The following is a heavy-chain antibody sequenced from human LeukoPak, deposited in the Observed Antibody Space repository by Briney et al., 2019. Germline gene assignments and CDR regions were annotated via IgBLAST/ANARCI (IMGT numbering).Heavy chain of an antibody. CDR2: IDPSDSYT. CDR3: ARESADYGDYPDYFDY. D-gene: IGHD4-17*01. J-gene: IGHJ4*02. CDR1: GYSFTRHW. V-gene: IGHV5-10-1*01. Sequence: GESLGISCKGSGYSFTRHWISWVRQMPGKGLEWMGRIDPSDSYTNYSPSFQGHVNISADKSISTAYLQWTSLKASDTAMYYCARESADYGDYPDYFDYWGQGTLVTVSS.